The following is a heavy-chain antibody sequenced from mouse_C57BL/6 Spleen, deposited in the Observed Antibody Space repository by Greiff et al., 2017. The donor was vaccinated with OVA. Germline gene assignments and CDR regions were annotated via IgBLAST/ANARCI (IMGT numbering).Heavy chain of an antibody. Sequence: EVHLVESGGGLVKPGGSLKLSCAASGFTFSSYAMSWVRQTPVKRLEWVATISDGGSYTYYPDNVKGRFTISRDNAKNNLYLQMSHLKSEDTAMYYCARDYYGSSLHFDYWGQGTTLTVSS. CDR1: GFTFSSYA. CDR3: ARDYYGSSLHFDY. V-gene: IGHV5-4*01. CDR2: ISDGGSYT. D-gene: IGHD1-1*01. J-gene: IGHJ2*01.